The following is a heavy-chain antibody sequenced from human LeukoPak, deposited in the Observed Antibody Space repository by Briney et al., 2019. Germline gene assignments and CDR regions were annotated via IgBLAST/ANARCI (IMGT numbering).Heavy chain of an antibody. D-gene: IGHD6-13*01. CDR2: INTNTGNP. Sequence: ASVKVSCKASGGTFSDYALNWVRQAPGQGLEWMGWINTNTGNPTYAQGFTGRFVFSLDTSVSTAYLQISSLKAEDTAVYYCARDHASSSWSHWGQGTLVTVSS. CDR1: GGTFSDYA. V-gene: IGHV7-4-1*02. CDR3: ARDHASSSWSH. J-gene: IGHJ4*02.